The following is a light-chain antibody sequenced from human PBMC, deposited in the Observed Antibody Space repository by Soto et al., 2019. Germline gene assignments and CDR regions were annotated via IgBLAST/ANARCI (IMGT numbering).Light chain of an antibody. CDR1: SSNIGSKT. CDR3: AAWDDSLNGWV. V-gene: IGLV1-44*01. Sequence: QAVVTQPPSASGTPGQRVTISCSASSSNIGSKTVNWYQQLPGTAPKLLIYSNIQRPSGVPDRFSGSKSGTSASLAISGLQSDDEADYYCAAWDDSLNGWVFGGGTQLTVL. CDR2: SNI. J-gene: IGLJ3*02.